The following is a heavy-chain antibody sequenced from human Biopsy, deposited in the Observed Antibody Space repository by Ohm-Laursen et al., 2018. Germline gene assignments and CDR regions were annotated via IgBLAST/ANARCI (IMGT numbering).Heavy chain of an antibody. CDR2: MNHGGST. Sequence: GTLSLTCAVYGGSFSGYYWSWIRQPPGRGLEWIGEMNHGGSTNYNSSLKSRVTISVDTSKNQFSLKLNSVTAADTAVYYCARGSNWNDWSFDYWGQGTVVTVSS. D-gene: IGHD1-20*01. J-gene: IGHJ4*02. CDR3: ARGSNWNDWSFDY. V-gene: IGHV4-34*01. CDR1: GGSFSGYY.